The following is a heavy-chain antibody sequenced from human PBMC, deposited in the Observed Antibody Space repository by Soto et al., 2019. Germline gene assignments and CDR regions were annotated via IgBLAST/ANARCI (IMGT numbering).Heavy chain of an antibody. CDR2: IIPIFGTA. D-gene: IGHD3-22*01. Sequence: QVQLVQSGAEVKKPGSSVKVSCKASGGTFSSYAISWVRQAPGQGLEWMGGIIPIFGTANYAQKFQGRVTITADESTSTAYMELSNLRSEDTAVYYCARDRQDYYDSSGSSFDYWGQGTLVTVSS. V-gene: IGHV1-69*01. CDR3: ARDRQDYYDSSGSSFDY. J-gene: IGHJ4*02. CDR1: GGTFSSYA.